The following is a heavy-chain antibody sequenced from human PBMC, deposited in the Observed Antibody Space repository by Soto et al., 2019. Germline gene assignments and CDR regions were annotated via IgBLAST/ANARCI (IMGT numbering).Heavy chain of an antibody. CDR3: ARHSEDTVTPDF. J-gene: IGHJ4*02. CDR1: GYSFTSYW. CDR2: IYPGDSEI. Sequence: LKISCKASGYSFTSYWIGWVRQMPGKGLEWMGIIYPGDSEIRYRPSFQGQVTISADKSISTAYLEWSSLEASDTAMYYCARHSEDTVTPDFWGQGTLVTVSS. D-gene: IGHD4-17*01. V-gene: IGHV5-51*01.